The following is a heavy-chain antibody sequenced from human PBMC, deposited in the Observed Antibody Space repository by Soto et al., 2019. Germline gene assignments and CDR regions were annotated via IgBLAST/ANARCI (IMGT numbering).Heavy chain of an antibody. CDR2: ISSNSAYI. Sequence: GGSLRLSCAASGFTFRSFTMNWVRQAPGKGLEWVSTISSNSAYISYTDALRGRLTIYRDNAKNSLHLQMNSLRAEDTAVYYCTRDASRDSSARGWFDPWGPGTLLTVYS. V-gene: IGHV3-21*01. J-gene: IGHJ5*02. D-gene: IGHD6-13*01. CDR3: TRDASRDSSARGWFDP. CDR1: GFTFRSFT.